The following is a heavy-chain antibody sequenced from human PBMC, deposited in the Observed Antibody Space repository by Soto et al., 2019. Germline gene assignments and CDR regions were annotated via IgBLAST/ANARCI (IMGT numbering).Heavy chain of an antibody. CDR3: ARGPTYYYGSGSYYRPYSYYYGMDV. J-gene: IGHJ6*02. CDR1: GGSFSGYY. D-gene: IGHD3-10*01. V-gene: IGHV4-34*01. CDR2: INHSGRT. Sequence: PSETLSLTCAVYGGSFSGYYWSWIRQPPGKGLEWIGEINHSGRTNYNPSLKSRVTISVDTSKNQFSLKLRSVTAADTAVYYCARGPTYYYGSGSYYRPYSYYYGMDVWGHWTTVTVS.